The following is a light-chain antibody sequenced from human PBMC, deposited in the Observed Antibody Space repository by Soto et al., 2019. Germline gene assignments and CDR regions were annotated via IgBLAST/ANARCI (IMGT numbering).Light chain of an antibody. CDR2: DVS. J-gene: IGKJ5*01. Sequence: DIQMTQSPSSLSVSVGDRVTITCQASHDITNFLNRYQQKPGKAPKLLIYDVSKLETGVPSRFSGSGSGTDFTLTISSLQPEDIATYFCQQYDDLPITFGQGTRLDVK. V-gene: IGKV1-33*01. CDR1: HDITNF. CDR3: QQYDDLPIT.